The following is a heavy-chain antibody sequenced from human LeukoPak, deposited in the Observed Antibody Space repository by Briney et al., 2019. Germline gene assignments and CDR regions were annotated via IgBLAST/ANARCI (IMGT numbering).Heavy chain of an antibody. CDR2: ISYDGSNK. Sequence: GGSLRLSCAASGFTFSSYAMHWVRQAPGKGLEWVAAISYDGSNKYYADSVKGRFTISRDNSKNTLFLQMNSLRTEDAAVYYCASKQWPSFYFDYWSQGTLVTVSS. V-gene: IGHV3-30-3*01. D-gene: IGHD6-19*01. CDR1: GFTFSSYA. CDR3: ASKQWPSFYFDY. J-gene: IGHJ4*02.